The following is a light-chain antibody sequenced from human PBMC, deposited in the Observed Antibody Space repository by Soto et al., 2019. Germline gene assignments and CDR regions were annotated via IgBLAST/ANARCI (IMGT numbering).Light chain of an antibody. J-gene: IGLJ2*01. Sequence: QSALTQPASVSGSPGQSITISCTGTSSDVGSYNLVSWYQQHPGKAPKLMIYEGSKRPSGLSNRFAGSKSGNTASLTISGLQAEDEADYYCCSYAGSSTVVFGGGTQLTVL. CDR2: EGS. V-gene: IGLV2-23*01. CDR1: SSDVGSYNL. CDR3: CSYAGSSTVV.